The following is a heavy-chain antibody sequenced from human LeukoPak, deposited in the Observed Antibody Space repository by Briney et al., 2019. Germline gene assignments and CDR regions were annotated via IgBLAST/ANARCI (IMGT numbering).Heavy chain of an antibody. D-gene: IGHD5-18*01. Sequence: GGSLRLSCAASGFTVSSNYMSWVRPAPGKGLEWVSVICSGGGTYYADSVKGRFTISRDNSKNTLYLQMNSLSAEDTAVYYCASSQDTAMVEFYWGQGTLVTVSS. CDR1: GFTVSSNY. CDR2: ICSGGGT. CDR3: ASSQDTAMVEFY. J-gene: IGHJ4*02. V-gene: IGHV3-53*01.